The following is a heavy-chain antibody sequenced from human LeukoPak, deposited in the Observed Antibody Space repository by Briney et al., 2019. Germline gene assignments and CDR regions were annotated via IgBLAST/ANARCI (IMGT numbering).Heavy chain of an antibody. D-gene: IGHD3-3*01. CDR3: ARDRAPLRFLNSGSAFDI. CDR1: GYTFTGYY. J-gene: IGHJ3*02. V-gene: IGHV1-2*02. Sequence: GASVMVSCKASGYTFTGYYMYWVRPAPGQGLEWMGWINPNSGGTKYAQNFQGRVTMTRDTSISTAYMELSRLRSDDTAVYYCARDRAPLRFLNSGSAFDIWGQGTMVIVSS. CDR2: INPNSGGT.